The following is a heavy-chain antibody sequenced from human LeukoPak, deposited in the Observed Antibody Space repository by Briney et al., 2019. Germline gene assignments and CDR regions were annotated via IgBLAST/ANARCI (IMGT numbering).Heavy chain of an antibody. CDR1: GFTFSSHA. V-gene: IGHV3-30*01. J-gene: IGHJ4*02. CDR3: ARDYRVGCTSDDCYPIDY. D-gene: IGHD2-21*02. CDR2: ISYEASNQ. Sequence: GGSLRLSCAASGFTFSSHAMHWVRQAPGKGLEWVAVISYEASNQYYADSVRGRFTISRDNLRNTLYLQMNSLRDEDTALYYCARDYRVGCTSDDCYPIDYWGQGTLVTVSS.